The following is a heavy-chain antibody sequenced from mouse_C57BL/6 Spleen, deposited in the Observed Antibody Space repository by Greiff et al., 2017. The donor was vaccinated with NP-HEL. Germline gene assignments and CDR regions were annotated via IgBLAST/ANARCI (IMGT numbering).Heavy chain of an antibody. CDR2: INPYNGGT. CDR1: GYTFTDYY. CDR3: ASSYYGNYYYAMDY. V-gene: IGHV1-19*01. Sequence: VQLQQSGPVLVKPGASVKMSCKASGYTFTDYYMNWVKQSHGKSLEWIGVINPYNGGTSYNQKFKGKATLTVDKSSSTAYMELNSLTSEDSAVYYCASSYYGNYYYAMDYWGQGTSVTVSS. D-gene: IGHD2-1*01. J-gene: IGHJ4*01.